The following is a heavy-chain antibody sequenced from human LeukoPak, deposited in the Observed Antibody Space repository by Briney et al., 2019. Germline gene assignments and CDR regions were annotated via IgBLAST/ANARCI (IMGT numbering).Heavy chain of an antibody. CDR1: GCSISSSNW. V-gene: IGHV4-4*02. D-gene: IGHD3-22*01. Sequence: SETLSLTCAVSGCSISSSNWWSWVRQPPGKGLEWIGEIYHSGSTYYNPSLKSRVTISVDTSKNQFSLKLSSVTAADTAVYYCARVDVTRTYYYDSSGYYNTNINWFDPWGQGTQVTVSS. J-gene: IGHJ5*02. CDR3: ARVDVTRTYYYDSSGYYNTNINWFDP. CDR2: IYHSGST.